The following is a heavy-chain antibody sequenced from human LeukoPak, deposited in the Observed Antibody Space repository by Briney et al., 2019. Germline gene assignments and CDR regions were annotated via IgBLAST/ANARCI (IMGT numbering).Heavy chain of an antibody. Sequence: GGSLRLSCAASGFTFSSYWMNWVRQAPGKGLEWVANITQDGGEKYYVDSVKGRFTISRDNTKNSLYLQIDSLRAEDTAVYYCARKLGGFGDYGWYFDLWGRGTLVTVSS. J-gene: IGHJ2*01. CDR1: GFTFSSYW. CDR3: ARKLGGFGDYGWYFDL. CDR2: ITQDGGEK. V-gene: IGHV3-7*01. D-gene: IGHD4-17*01.